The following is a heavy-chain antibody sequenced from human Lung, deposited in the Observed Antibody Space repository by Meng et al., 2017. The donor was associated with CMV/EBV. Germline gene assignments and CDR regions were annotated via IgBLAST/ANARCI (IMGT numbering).Heavy chain of an antibody. V-gene: IGHV4-39*01. CDR1: GGSISSRSYY. CDR2: IYYSGST. J-gene: IGHJ4*02. D-gene: IGHD5-12*01. CDR3: ARLHEGYSGYGFDY. Sequence: GGSISSRSYYWGWIRQPPGKGLEWIGSIYYSGSTYYHPSLKSRVTISVDTSKNQFSLKLSSVTAADTAVYYCARLHEGYSGYGFDYWGQGTLVTVSS.